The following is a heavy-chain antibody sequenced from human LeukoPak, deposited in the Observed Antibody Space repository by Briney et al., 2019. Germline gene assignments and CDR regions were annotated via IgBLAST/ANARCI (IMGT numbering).Heavy chain of an antibody. CDR2: ISGSGGST. CDR3: AKGIYYDSSGHSGDAFDI. D-gene: IGHD3-22*01. CDR1: GFTFSSYA. V-gene: IGHV3-23*01. J-gene: IGHJ3*02. Sequence: GGSLRLSCAASGFTFSSYAMSWVRQAPGKGLEWVSAISGSGGSTYYADSVKGRFTISRDNSKNTLYLQMNGLRAEDTAVYYCAKGIYYDSSGHSGDAFDIWGQGTMVTVSS.